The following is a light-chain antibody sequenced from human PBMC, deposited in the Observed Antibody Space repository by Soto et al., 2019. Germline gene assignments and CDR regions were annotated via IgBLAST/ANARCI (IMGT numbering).Light chain of an antibody. Sequence: QSVLTQPASVSGSPRQSITISCTGTSSDVGGYNYVSWYQQHPGKAPKLMIYEVSNRPSGVSNRFSGSKSGNTASLTISGLQAEDEADYYCSSYTSSSTLGVFGTGTKLTVL. CDR1: SSDVGGYNY. CDR2: EVS. J-gene: IGLJ1*01. V-gene: IGLV2-14*01. CDR3: SSYTSSSTLGV.